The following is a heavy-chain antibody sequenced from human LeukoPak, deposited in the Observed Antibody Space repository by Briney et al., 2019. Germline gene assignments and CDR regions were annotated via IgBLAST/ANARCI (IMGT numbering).Heavy chain of an antibody. CDR3: ARVLYSSGWYDTGSAFDI. V-gene: IGHV3-30-3*01. CDR1: GFTFSSYA. Sequence: PGRSLRLSCAASGFTFSSYAMHWVRQAPGKGLEWVAVISYDGSNKYYADSVKGRFTISRDNSKNTLYLQMNSLRAEDTAVYYCARVLYSSGWYDTGSAFDIWGQGTMVTISS. CDR2: ISYDGSNK. J-gene: IGHJ3*02. D-gene: IGHD6-19*01.